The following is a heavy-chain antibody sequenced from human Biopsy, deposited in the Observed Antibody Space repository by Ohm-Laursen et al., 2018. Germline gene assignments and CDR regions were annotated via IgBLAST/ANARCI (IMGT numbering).Heavy chain of an antibody. CDR2: INHSGRT. CDR3: ARDRDRRGWFDP. D-gene: IGHD1-14*01. CDR1: GESFNGYY. J-gene: IGHJ5*02. Sequence: PGTLSLTCAVYGESFNGYYWSWIRQTPGKGLEWIGEINHSGRTNYNPSLKSRVTISVDTSKNKFSLRVSSVTAADTAVYYCARDRDRRGWFDPWGQGTLVTVSS. V-gene: IGHV4-34*01.